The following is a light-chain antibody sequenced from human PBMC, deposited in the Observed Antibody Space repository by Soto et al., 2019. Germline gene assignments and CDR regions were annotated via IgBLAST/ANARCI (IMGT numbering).Light chain of an antibody. J-gene: IGKJ1*01. CDR3: QHYNNWPRT. Sequence: EIVMTQSPATLSVSPGERATLSCRASQSVSSNLAWYQQKPGQAPRLLIYGASTRATGIPARFSGSGSGTEFTLTISSLQSEDFAVNDCQHYNNWPRTFGQGTKVEIK. CDR1: QSVSSN. CDR2: GAS. V-gene: IGKV3-15*01.